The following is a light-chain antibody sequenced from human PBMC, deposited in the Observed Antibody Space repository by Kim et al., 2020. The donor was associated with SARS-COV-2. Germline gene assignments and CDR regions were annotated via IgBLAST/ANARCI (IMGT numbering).Light chain of an antibody. V-gene: IGLV3-1*01. CDR2: QDT. CDR3: QAWDRSIGV. CDR1: KLGDTY. J-gene: IGLJ2*01. Sequence: SVSPGQTASSTCSGDKLGDTYACWYQQKPGQSPVLVIYQDTKRPSGIPERFSGSNSGNTATLTISGTQAMDEADYYCQAWDRSIGVFGGGTQLTVL.